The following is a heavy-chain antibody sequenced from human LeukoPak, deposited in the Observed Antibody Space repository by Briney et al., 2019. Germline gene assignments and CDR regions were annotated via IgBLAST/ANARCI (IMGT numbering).Heavy chain of an antibody. J-gene: IGHJ6*02. CDR2: MNPNSGNT. CDR3: ARVAAAQAGMDV. Sequence: GASVKVSCKASGYTFTSYDINWVRQATGQGLEWMGWMNPNSGNTGYAQKFQGRVTMTRNTSISTAYMELSSLRSEGTAVYYCARVAAAQAGMDVWGQGTTVTVSS. V-gene: IGHV1-8*01. D-gene: IGHD6-13*01. CDR1: GYTFTSYD.